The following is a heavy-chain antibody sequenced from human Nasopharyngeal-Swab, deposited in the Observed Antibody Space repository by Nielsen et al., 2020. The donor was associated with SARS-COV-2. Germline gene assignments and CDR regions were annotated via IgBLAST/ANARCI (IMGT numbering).Heavy chain of an antibody. CDR1: GFTFSTYS. CDR3: AKDRGLGGYGGVLDY. J-gene: IGHJ4*02. V-gene: IGHV3-30*18. D-gene: IGHD5-12*01. Sequence: GESLKISCAASGFTFSTYSMNWVRQAPGKGLEWVSVISYGGGDEHYADSVKGRFTISRDNSKNTLYLQMNSLRAEDTAVYYCAKDRGLGGYGGVLDYWGQGTLVTVSS. CDR2: ISYGGGDE.